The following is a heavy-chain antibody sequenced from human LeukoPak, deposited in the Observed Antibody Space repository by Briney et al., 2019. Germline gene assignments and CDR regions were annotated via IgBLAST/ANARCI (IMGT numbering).Heavy chain of an antibody. CDR1: GASVSSGGYY. D-gene: IGHD1-14*01. CDR3: ARVSSARNGFDY. V-gene: IGHV4-31*10. Sequence: MPSPTLSLTCTVAGASVSSGGYYWGWIRKHPGMGLEWIGGIYYSGSAYSTPSLKSRVNISVDTSKRQFALNPTSVTAADTAVYYCARVSSARNGFDYWGQGTLVTVSS. CDR2: IYYSGSA. J-gene: IGHJ4*02.